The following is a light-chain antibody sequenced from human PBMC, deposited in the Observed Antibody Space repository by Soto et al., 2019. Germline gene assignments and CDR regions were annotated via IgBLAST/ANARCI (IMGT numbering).Light chain of an antibody. CDR1: SNDVGGYNY. V-gene: IGLV2-14*01. J-gene: IGLJ3*02. CDR2: EVS. CDR3: SSYTAFSTWV. Sequence: QSALTQPASVSGSPGQSITISCTGTSNDVGGYNYVSWYQQHPGKAPQLIIYEVSNRPSGVSHRFSGSKSGDTASLTISGLQAEDGADYYCSSYTAFSTWVFDGGTKLTVL.